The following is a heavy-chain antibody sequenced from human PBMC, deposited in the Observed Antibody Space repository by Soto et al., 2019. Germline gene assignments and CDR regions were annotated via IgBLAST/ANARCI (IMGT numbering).Heavy chain of an antibody. Sequence: SGPTLVKPTQTLTLTCTFSGFSLSTSGVGVGWIRQPPGKALEWLALIYWDDDKRYSPSLKSRLTITKDTSKNQVVLTMTNMDPVDTATYYCTRIAAAGSQGWFDPWGQGTLVTVSS. CDR3: TRIAAAGSQGWFDP. CDR1: GFSLSTSGVG. D-gene: IGHD6-13*01. V-gene: IGHV2-5*02. CDR2: IYWDDDK. J-gene: IGHJ5*02.